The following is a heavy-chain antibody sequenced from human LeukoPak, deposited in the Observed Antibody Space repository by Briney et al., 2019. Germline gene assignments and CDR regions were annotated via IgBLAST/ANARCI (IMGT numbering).Heavy chain of an antibody. D-gene: IGHD3-3*01. J-gene: IGHJ4*02. CDR2: MKLDGSEK. V-gene: IGHV3-7*03. Sequence: GGSLRLSCVASGFTFGKYWMSWVRQAPGKGLEWVANMKLDGSEKNYVDSVKGRFTISRDNTKNSLYLQMNSLRVEDTAVFYCARDRHDTWSRRGNFDSWGQGTLVIVSS. CDR3: ARDRHDTWSRRGNFDS. CDR1: GFTFGKYW.